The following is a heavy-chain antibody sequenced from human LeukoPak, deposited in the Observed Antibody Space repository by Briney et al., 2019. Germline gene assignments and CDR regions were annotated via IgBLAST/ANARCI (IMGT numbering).Heavy chain of an antibody. CDR1: GFTFSSYA. V-gene: IGHV3-23*01. D-gene: IGHD3-22*01. Sequence: GGSLRLXCAASGFTFSSYAMSWVRRAPGKGLEWVSAISGSGGSTYYADSVKGRFTISRDNSKNTLYLQMNSLRAEDTAVYYCAKGPGNYYDSSGYLYYFDYWGQGTLVTVSS. CDR3: AKGPGNYYDSSGYLYYFDY. J-gene: IGHJ4*02. CDR2: ISGSGGST.